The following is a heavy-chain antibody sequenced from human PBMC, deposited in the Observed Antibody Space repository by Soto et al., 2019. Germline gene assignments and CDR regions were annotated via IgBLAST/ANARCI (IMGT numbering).Heavy chain of an antibody. CDR3: ARDHRVADILIHPRPFDY. D-gene: IGHD3-9*01. CDR1: GYTFTSYG. Sequence: ASVKVSCKASGYTFTSYGISWVRQAPGQGLEWMGWISAYNGNTNYAQKLQGRVTMTTDTSTSTAYMELRSLRSDDTAVYYCARDHRVADILIHPRPFDYWGQGTLVTVSS. CDR2: ISAYNGNT. J-gene: IGHJ4*02. V-gene: IGHV1-18*04.